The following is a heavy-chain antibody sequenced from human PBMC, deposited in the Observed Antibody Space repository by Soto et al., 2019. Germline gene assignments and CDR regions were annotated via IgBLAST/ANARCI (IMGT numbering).Heavy chain of an antibody. D-gene: IGHD3-3*01. V-gene: IGHV1-8*01. Sequence: QVQLVQSGAEVKKPGASVKVSCKASGYTFTSYDINWVRQATGQGLEWLGWMNPNSGNTGYAQKFQDRISMTRNTSRRTAYMELSSLRSEDTAVYYCSKTIFGVVMNWGQGTLVTVSS. CDR3: SKTIFGVVMN. CDR1: GYTFTSYD. CDR2: MNPNSGNT. J-gene: IGHJ4*02.